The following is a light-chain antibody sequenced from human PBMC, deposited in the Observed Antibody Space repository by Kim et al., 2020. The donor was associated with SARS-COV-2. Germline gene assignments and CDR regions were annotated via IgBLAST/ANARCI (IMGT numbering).Light chain of an antibody. CDR2: SNN. CDR3: AAWDDSRTVL. J-gene: IGLJ2*01. Sequence: VLTQPPSASGTPGQRVTISCSGSISNIGTNTVNWYQQLPGTAPKLLIYSNNQRPSGVPDRFSGSKSGTSASLAISGLQSDDEADYYCAAWDDSRTVLFGGGTQLTVL. V-gene: IGLV1-44*01. CDR1: ISNIGTNT.